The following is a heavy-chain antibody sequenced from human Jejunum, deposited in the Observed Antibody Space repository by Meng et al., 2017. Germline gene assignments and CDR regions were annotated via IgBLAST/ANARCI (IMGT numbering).Heavy chain of an antibody. V-gene: IGHV3-48*03. CDR1: GISFSRYE. CDR3: ARASGWRGFFFDK. Sequence: GVSLKISCGATGISFSRYEMNWVRQAPGKGPEWISYISNSGNTLYYSDSVKGRFTISRDTATNQLFLQMNSLRADDTAIYYCARASGWRGFFFDKWGQGTLVTVSS. D-gene: IGHD6-19*01. CDR2: ISNSGNTL. J-gene: IGHJ4*02.